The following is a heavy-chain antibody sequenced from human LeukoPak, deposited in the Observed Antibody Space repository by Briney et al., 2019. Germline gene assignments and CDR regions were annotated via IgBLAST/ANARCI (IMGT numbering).Heavy chain of an antibody. Sequence: GESLKISCKGSGYSFLSYWIGCVLQMPGKGLEGLGIIFPGDSDTRYSPSFQGQVAISADKSISTAYLQWSSLKASDTAMYYCARMIVVVPSALYYFDYWGQGTLVTVSS. CDR2: IFPGDSDT. CDR1: GYSFLSYW. CDR3: ARMIVVVPSALYYFDY. V-gene: IGHV5-51*01. D-gene: IGHD3-22*01. J-gene: IGHJ4*02.